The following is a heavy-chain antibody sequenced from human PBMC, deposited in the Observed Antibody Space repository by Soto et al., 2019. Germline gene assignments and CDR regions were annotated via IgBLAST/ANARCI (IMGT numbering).Heavy chain of an antibody. CDR1: GGIFSSYT. CDR2: IIPILGIA. CDR3: ARGCCSTSCHAPGSDYYYYYMDV. Sequence: SVKVSCKASGGIFSSYTISWVRQAPGQGLEWMGRIIPILGIANYAQKFQGRVTITADKSTSTAYMELSSLRSEDTAVYYCARGCCSTSCHAPGSDYYYYYMDVWGKGTTVTVSS. V-gene: IGHV1-69*02. J-gene: IGHJ6*03. D-gene: IGHD2-2*01.